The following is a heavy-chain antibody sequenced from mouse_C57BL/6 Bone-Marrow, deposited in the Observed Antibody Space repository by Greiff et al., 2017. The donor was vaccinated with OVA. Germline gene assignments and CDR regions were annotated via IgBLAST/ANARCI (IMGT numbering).Heavy chain of an antibody. D-gene: IGHD1-1*01. CDR2: ISYDGSN. V-gene: IGHV3-6*01. CDR1: GYSITSGYY. J-gene: IGHJ1*03. CDR3: ARVALYYGSSWYFDV. Sequence: ESGPGLVKPSQSLSLTCSVTGYSITSGYYWNWIRQFPGNKLEWMGYISYDGSNNYNPSLKNRISITRDTSKNQFFLKLNSVTTEDTATYYCARVALYYGSSWYFDVWGTGTTVTVSS.